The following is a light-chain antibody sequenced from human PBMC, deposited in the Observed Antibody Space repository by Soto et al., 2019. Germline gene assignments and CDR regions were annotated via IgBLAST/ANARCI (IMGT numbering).Light chain of an antibody. V-gene: IGLV4-69*01. CDR2: VNTDGSH. J-gene: IGLJ2*01. CDR3: QTWGAGFSVV. Sequence: QPVLTQSPSASASLGASVKLTCTLSSGHSSYAIAWHQQQPEKGPRYLMKVNTDGSHNKGDGIPDRFSGSSSGAERYLTISSLQSEDEADYYCQTWGAGFSVVFAGGTKLTVL. CDR1: SGHSSYA.